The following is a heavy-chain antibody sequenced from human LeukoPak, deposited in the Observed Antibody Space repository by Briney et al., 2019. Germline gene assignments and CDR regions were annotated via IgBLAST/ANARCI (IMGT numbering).Heavy chain of an antibody. V-gene: IGHV5-51*01. CDR3: ARRGIAVGEGTYFDY. D-gene: IGHD6-19*01. J-gene: IGHJ4*02. CDR2: IYPGDSDT. CDR1: GYSFTSYW. Sequence: GESLKISFKGSGYSFTSYWIGWVRQMPGKGLEWMGIIYPGDSDTRYSPSFQGQITISADKSISTAYLQWSSLKASDTAMYYCARRGIAVGEGTYFDYWGQGTLVTVSS.